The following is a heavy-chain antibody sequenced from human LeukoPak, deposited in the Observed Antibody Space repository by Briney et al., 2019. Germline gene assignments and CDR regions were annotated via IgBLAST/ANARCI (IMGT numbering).Heavy chain of an antibody. CDR1: GGSISSYY. CDR3: ACSSDSSGYYYASY. CDR2: IYYSGST. D-gene: IGHD3-22*01. V-gene: IGHV4-59*01. Sequence: SETLPLTCTVPGGSISSYYWSWIRQTPGKGLEWNRHIYYSGSTITNPSLKSRVTISVDTSKNQFSLKLSSVTAADTAVYYCACSSDSSGYYYASYWGQGTLVTVSS. J-gene: IGHJ4*02.